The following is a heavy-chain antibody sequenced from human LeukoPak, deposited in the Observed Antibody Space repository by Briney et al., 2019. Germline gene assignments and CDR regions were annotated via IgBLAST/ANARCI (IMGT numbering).Heavy chain of an antibody. CDR3: ARGGAAAVVVNWFDP. V-gene: IGHV4-59*01. Sequence: PSETLSLTCTVSGGSISSYYWSWIRQPPGKGLEWIGYIYYSGSTNYNPSLKSRVTISVDTSKNQFSLKLSSVTAADTAVYYCARGGAAAVVVNWFDPWGQGTLVTVSS. CDR2: IYYSGST. D-gene: IGHD6-13*01. J-gene: IGHJ5*02. CDR1: GGSISSYY.